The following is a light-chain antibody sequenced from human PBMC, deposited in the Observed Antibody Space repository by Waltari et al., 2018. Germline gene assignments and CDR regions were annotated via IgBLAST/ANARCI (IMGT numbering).Light chain of an antibody. CDR3: QALGTGAWV. CDR2: QDT. Sequence: SYELTQPPSVSVSPGQTASITCSGDILGNKYASWYQQKPGHSPLLVIYQDTKRPSGIPERFSGSKSANAATLTITGTQAMDEADYYCQALGTGAWVFGGGTKLTVL. CDR1: ILGNKY. J-gene: IGLJ3*02. V-gene: IGLV3-1*01.